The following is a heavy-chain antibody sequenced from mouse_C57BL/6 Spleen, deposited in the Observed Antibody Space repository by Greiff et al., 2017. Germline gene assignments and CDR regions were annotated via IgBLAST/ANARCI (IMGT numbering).Heavy chain of an antibody. J-gene: IGHJ1*03. Sequence: QVQLQQSGAELVKPGASVKLSCKASGYTFTGYWIHWVKQRPGQGLEWIGRIYPNSGRTNYNEKFKSKATLTVDNSSSTAYMQLSSLTSEDSAVLYCARADGRSRSLDFGVWGTGTPVTVST. V-gene: IGHV1-64*01. CDR2: IYPNSGRT. CDR1: GYTFTGYW. CDR3: ARADGRSRSLDFGV. D-gene: IGHD1-1*01.